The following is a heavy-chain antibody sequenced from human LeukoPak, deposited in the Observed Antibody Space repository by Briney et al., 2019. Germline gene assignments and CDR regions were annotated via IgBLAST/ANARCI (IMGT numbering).Heavy chain of an antibody. D-gene: IGHD3-22*01. CDR3: ANLYYVSSGLLGSVRRRLDV. CDR1: GFTFSSYG. V-gene: IGHV3-33*06. Sequence: GGSLRLSCAASGFTFSSYGMHWVRQAPGKGLEWGAVIWYDGSNKYYADSVKGRFTISRDNSKNTLYLQMNSLRAEDTAVYYCANLYYVSSGLLGSVRRRLDVWGKGTTVTVSS. J-gene: IGHJ6*04. CDR2: IWYDGSNK.